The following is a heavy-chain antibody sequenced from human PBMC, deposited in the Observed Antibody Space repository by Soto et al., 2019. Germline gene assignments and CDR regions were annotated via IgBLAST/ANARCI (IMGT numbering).Heavy chain of an antibody. J-gene: IGHJ4*02. V-gene: IGHV3-11*06. CDR1: GFTFTDYH. D-gene: IGHD7-27*01. Sequence: VGSLRLSCEASGFTFTDYHMSWIRQAPGKGLEWVALISETGSHTAYAESVKGRFTISRDNARPSVFLQMNSLRSDDTAVYFCARSLRATSPLTFWGQGTPATVSS. CDR2: ISETGSHT. CDR3: ARSLRATSPLTF.